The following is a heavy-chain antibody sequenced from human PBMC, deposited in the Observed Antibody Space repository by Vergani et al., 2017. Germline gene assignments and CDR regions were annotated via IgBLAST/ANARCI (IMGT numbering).Heavy chain of an antibody. CDR1: GRSISSSSYY. D-gene: IGHD6-19*01. Sequence: QLQLQESGPGLVKPSETLSLTCTVSGRSISSSSYYWGWIRQPPGKGLEWIGSIYYSGSTYYNPSLKSRVTISVDTSKNQFSLKLSSVTAADTAVYYCARVVSTNSRIAVAGKLDYWGQGTLVTVSS. J-gene: IGHJ4*02. CDR3: ARVVSTNSRIAVAGKLDY. V-gene: IGHV4-39*01. CDR2: IYYSGST.